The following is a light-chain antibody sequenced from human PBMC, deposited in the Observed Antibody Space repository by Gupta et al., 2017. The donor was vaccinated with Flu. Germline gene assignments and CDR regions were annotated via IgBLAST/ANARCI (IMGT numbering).Light chain of an antibody. Sequence: TTSITGGGNNIGSNTVLWFQQKPGMAPVLVIYDDTDRPSGIPERFSGSKSGTTATLHITRLQAGDEADYYCVAWDSSRNHWVFGGGTKLTVL. J-gene: IGLJ3*02. V-gene: IGLV3-21*01. CDR2: DDT. CDR1: NIGSNT. CDR3: VAWDSSRNHWV.